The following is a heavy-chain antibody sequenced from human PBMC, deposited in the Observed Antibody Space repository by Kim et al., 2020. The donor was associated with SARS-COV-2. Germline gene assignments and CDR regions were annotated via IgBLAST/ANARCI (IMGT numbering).Heavy chain of an antibody. CDR3: ATSRTFDY. J-gene: IGHJ4*02. CDR2: GSEK. V-gene: IGHV3-7*01. D-gene: IGHD6-13*01. Sequence: GSEKHYVDSVKGRFTISRDNANNSLYVHMNSLRAEDTAVYYCATSRTFDYWGQGTLVTVSS.